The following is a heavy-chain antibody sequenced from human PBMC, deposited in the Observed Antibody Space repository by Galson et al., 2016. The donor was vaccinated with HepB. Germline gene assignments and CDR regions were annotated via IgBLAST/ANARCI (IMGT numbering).Heavy chain of an antibody. CDR1: GFTFSDYY. CDR3: ARGDNPDYGDYASAYYYMDV. CDR2: ISSSSTI. D-gene: IGHD4-17*01. J-gene: IGHJ6*03. V-gene: IGHV3-69-1*01. Sequence: SLRLSCAASGFTFSDYYMNWVRQAPGKGLEWVSSISSSSTIYYADSVKGRFTISRDNAKNSLYLQMNSLRAEDTAVYYCARGDNPDYGDYASAYYYMDVWGKGTTVTVSS.